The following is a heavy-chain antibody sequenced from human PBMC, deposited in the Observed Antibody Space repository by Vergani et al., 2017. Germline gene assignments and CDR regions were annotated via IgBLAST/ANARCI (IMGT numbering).Heavy chain of an antibody. D-gene: IGHD2-15*01. J-gene: IGHJ4*02. V-gene: IGHV3-23*01. CDR1: GFTFNHYA. Sequence: EVQLLESGGDLVQPGGSLRLSCAASGFTFNHYAMNWVRQAPGKGLEWVSGISGSGGSTYYAGSVKGRFTISRDSSKNTLYLQMNSLSAGDTAVYYCAKEGGGYCSGGTCYPEYWGQGTLVIVSS. CDR2: ISGSGGST. CDR3: AKEGGGYCSGGTCYPEY.